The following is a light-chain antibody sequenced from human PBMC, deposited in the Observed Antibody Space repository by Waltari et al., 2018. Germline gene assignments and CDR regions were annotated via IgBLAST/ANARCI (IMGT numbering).Light chain of an antibody. CDR3: SSYAGSNNVV. Sequence: QSALTQPPSASGSPGQSVTISCTGTSSDVGRYNYVSWYQQHPGKAPKLMISEVSKRPSGVPGLLSGSKSGNTASLTVSGLQAEDEADYYCSSYAGSNNVVFGGGTKLTVL. J-gene: IGLJ2*01. CDR2: EVS. CDR1: SSDVGRYNY. V-gene: IGLV2-8*01.